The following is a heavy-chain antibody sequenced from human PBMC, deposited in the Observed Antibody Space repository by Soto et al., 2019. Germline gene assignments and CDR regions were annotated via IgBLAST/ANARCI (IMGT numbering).Heavy chain of an antibody. D-gene: IGHD4-17*01. V-gene: IGHV3-30*18. CDR2: ISYDGSNK. CDR3: AKEVPSGDYVLVPNGDFDY. CDR1: GFTFSSYG. Sequence: GGSLRLSCAASGFTFSSYGMHWVRQAPGKGLEWVAVISYDGSNKYYADSVKGRFTISRDNSKNTLYLQMNSLRAEDTAVYYCAKEVPSGDYVLVPNGDFDYWGQGTLVTVSS. J-gene: IGHJ4*02.